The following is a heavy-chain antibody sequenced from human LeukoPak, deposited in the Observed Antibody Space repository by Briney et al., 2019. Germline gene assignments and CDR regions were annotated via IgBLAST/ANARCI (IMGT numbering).Heavy chain of an antibody. D-gene: IGHD3-10*01. Sequence: GGSLRLSCAASGFTVSSNYMSWVRQAPGKGLEWVSVIYSGGTTYYADSVKGRFTISRDNSKNTLHLQMNSLRAEDTAVYYCAVAYYYGSGDAFDIWGQGTKVTVSS. CDR3: AVAYYYGSGDAFDI. CDR1: GFTVSSNY. CDR2: IYSGGTT. J-gene: IGHJ3*02. V-gene: IGHV3-66*01.